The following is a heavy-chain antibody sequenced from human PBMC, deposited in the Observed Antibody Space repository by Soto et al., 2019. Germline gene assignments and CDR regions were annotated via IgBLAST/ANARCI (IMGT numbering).Heavy chain of an antibody. Sequence: GGSLRLSCAASGFTFSSYAMSWVRQAPGKGLEWVSAISGSGGSTYYADSVKGRFTISRDNSKNTLYLQMNSLRAEDTAVYYCAKGSDFWSGYYVHYYCGMDVWGQGTTVTVSS. CDR3: AKGSDFWSGYYVHYYCGMDV. J-gene: IGHJ6*02. D-gene: IGHD3-3*01. CDR1: GFTFSSYA. V-gene: IGHV3-23*01. CDR2: ISGSGGST.